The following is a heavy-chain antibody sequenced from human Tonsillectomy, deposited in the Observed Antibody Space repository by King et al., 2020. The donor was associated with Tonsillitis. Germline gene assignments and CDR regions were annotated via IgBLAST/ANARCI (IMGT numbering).Heavy chain of an antibody. V-gene: IGHV6-1*01. CDR3: ARDLVVQLEVFDY. D-gene: IGHD1-1*01. CDR1: GDSLSSNSAA. Sequence: QVKLQQSGPGLVKPSQTLSLTCAISGDSLSSNSAAWNWIRQSPSRGLEWLGKTFYRSKWYHDYAVSVKSRISISPDTSKNQFSLQLNSVTPEDTAVYYCARDLVVQLEVFDYWGQGTLVTVSS. CDR2: TFYRSKWYH. J-gene: IGHJ4*02.